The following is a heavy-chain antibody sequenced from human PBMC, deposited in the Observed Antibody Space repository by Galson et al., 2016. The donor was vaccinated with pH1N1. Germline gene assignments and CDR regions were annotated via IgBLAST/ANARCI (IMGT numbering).Heavy chain of an antibody. CDR2: ISWNSNSI. CDR3: AKGAGRYYFGSGSFNY. V-gene: IGHV3-9*01. J-gene: IGHJ4*02. D-gene: IGHD3-10*01. CDR1: GFAFDDFA. Sequence: SLRLSCAASGFAFDDFAMHWVRHVPGKGLEWVSGISWNSNSIGYADSVKGRFTISRDSAKKSLFLQMNSLRVEDTVLYYCAKGAGRYYFGSGSFNYWGQGTQVTVSS.